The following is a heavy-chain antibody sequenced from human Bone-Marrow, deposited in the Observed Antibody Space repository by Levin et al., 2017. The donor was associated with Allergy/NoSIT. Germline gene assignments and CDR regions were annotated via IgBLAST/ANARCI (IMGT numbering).Heavy chain of an antibody. D-gene: IGHD3-16*02. CDR2: ISYTGTT. CDR3: ARHRYIIATSEGRFDP. Sequence: TTSETLSLTCTVSGASISNSNYHWGWIRQPPGKGLEWIGSISYTGTTYYNPSLESRVTISEDTSKNQFSLKLSSVTAADTAVYFCARHRYIIATSEGRFDPWGQGTLVTVSS. V-gene: IGHV4-39*01. J-gene: IGHJ5*02. CDR1: GASISNSNYH.